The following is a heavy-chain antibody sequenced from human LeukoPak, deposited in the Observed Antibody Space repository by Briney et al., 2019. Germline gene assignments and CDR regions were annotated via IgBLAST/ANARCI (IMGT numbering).Heavy chain of an antibody. CDR2: INWNGGST. J-gene: IGHJ5*02. Sequence: GGSLRLSRAASGFTFDDYGMSWVRHAPGKGLEWVSGINWNGGSTGYADSVKGRFTISRDNAKNSLYLQMNSLRAEDTAVYYCATIARNSISMVRGVRFYKWFDPWGQGTLVTVSS. D-gene: IGHD3-10*01. V-gene: IGHV3-20*04. CDR1: GFTFDDYG. CDR3: ATIARNSISMVRGVRFYKWFDP.